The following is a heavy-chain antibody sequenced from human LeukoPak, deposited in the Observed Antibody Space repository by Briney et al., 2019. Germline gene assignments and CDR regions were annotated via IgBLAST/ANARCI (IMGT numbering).Heavy chain of an antibody. Sequence: GGSLRLSCAACGYTFSTYSMHWVRQAPGQGLDYVSAINSNGDSTYYATSVKGRFTISRDNSKNTLYLQMGSLRGEDMAVYYCARRSPSGTYDYWGQGTLVTVSS. J-gene: IGHJ4*02. CDR1: GYTFSTYS. V-gene: IGHV3-64*01. D-gene: IGHD1-26*01. CDR3: ARRSPSGTYDY. CDR2: INSNGDST.